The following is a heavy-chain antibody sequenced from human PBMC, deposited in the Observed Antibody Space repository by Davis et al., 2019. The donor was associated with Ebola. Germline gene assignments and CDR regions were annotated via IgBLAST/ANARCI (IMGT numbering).Heavy chain of an antibody. CDR1: GYTLTDLS. D-gene: IGHD3-16*01. Sequence: AASVKVSCKVSGYTLTDLSMHWVRQAPGTGLEWMGGVDPEHGETIYAQKFQGRVTMTEDTSTDTAYMELRRLRSEDTAVYYCATVALYYDGVGRSPPGYSMDVWGTGTTVTVSS. J-gene: IGHJ6*04. V-gene: IGHV1-24*01. CDR3: ATVALYYDGVGRSPPGYSMDV. CDR2: VDPEHGET.